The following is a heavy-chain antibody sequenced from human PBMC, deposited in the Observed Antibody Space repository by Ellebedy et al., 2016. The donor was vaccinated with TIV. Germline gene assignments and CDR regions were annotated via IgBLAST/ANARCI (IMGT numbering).Heavy chain of an antibody. Sequence: GGSLRLSXVASGFSFISYSMNWVRQAPGKGLEWVSSISSSSDYIYYADSVKGRFTISRDNAQNVLFLQMNSLRAEDTAVFYCVKSGESSYYFDYWGQGILVTVSS. CDR1: GFSFISYS. D-gene: IGHD3-10*01. V-gene: IGHV3-21*01. J-gene: IGHJ4*02. CDR2: ISSSSDYI. CDR3: VKSGESSYYFDY.